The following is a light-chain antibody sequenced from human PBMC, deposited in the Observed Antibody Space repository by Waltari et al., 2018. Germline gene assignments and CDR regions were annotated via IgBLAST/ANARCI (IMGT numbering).Light chain of an antibody. V-gene: IGKV3-20*01. J-gene: IGKJ1*01. CDR3: QKYGTLPAT. CDR1: QSVSRT. CDR2: AAS. Sequence: EIVLTQSPGTLYLSPGERATLSCRASQSVSRTLAWYQQKPGQAPRLLIYAASTRATGIPDRFSGSGSGTDFSLTISRLEPEDFAVYYCQKYGTLPATFGQGTKVEIK.